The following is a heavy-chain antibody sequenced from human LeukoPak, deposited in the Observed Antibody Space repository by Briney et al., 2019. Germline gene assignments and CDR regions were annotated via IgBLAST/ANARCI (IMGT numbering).Heavy chain of an antibody. CDR3: ARGCSGGRTTCYYYYGMDV. CDR1: GGSISSYY. V-gene: IGHV4-59*01. J-gene: IGHJ6*02. CDR2: IYYSGST. D-gene: IGHD2-15*01. Sequence: PSETLSLTCTVSGGSISSYYWSWIRQPPGKGLEWIGYIYYSGSTNYNPSLKSRVTISVDTSKNQFSLKLSSVTAVDTAVYYCARGCSGGRTTCYYYYGMDVWGQGTTVTVSS.